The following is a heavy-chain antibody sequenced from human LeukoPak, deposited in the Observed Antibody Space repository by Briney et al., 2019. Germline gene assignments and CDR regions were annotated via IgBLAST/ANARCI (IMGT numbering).Heavy chain of an antibody. V-gene: IGHV1-3*01. CDR3: ARGPAGLAKFDY. J-gene: IGHJ4*02. Sequence: ASVKVSCKASGYTFSYYAIHWVRQAPGQGLEWMGWINAGDGNTKYSQKFQGRVTITRDTSANTAYVELSSLRSEDTAVYYCARGPAGLAKFDYWGQGTLVTVSS. CDR1: GYTFSYYA. D-gene: IGHD3/OR15-3a*01. CDR2: INAGDGNT.